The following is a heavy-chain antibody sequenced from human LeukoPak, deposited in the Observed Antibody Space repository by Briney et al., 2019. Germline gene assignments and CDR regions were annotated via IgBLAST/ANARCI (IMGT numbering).Heavy chain of an antibody. Sequence: KASETLSLTCTVSGGSISSYYWSWIRQPAGKGLEWIGRIYTSGRTNYNPSLKSRVTISVDTSKNQFSLKLSSVTAADTAVYYCARLVYCSSTSCRLGWYFDLWGRGTLVTVSS. CDR1: GGSISSYY. J-gene: IGHJ2*01. CDR2: IYTSGRT. CDR3: ARLVYCSSTSCRLGWYFDL. D-gene: IGHD2-2*01. V-gene: IGHV4-4*07.